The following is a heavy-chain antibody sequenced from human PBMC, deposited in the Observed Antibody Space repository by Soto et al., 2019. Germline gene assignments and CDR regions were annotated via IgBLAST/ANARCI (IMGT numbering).Heavy chain of an antibody. Sequence: QVQLQESGPGLVKPSGTLSLTCAVSGGSISSSNWWSWVRQPPGKGLEWIGEIYHSGSSNYNPSLKRQLTATVHKSQNQSTMQLSTVTPADTGVDYCASSARVWFGESLFDYWGQGTLVTVSS. D-gene: IGHD3-10*01. V-gene: IGHV4-4*02. J-gene: IGHJ4*02. CDR1: GGSISSSNW. CDR2: IYHSGSS. CDR3: ASSARVWFGESLFDY.